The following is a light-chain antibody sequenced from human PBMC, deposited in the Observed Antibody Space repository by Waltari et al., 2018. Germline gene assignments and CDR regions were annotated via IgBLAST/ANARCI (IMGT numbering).Light chain of an antibody. J-gene: IGLJ2*01. V-gene: IGLV2-8*01. Sequence: QSALTQPPSASGSPRQSVTISCTGTSSDVGGYNYVPWYQQHPGNAPKLLIYEVNKRPSGVPDRLSGSKSGSTASLTVSGLQAEDEAHYYCSSYAGSNIVVFGGGTKLTVL. CDR2: EVN. CDR3: SSYAGSNIVV. CDR1: SSDVGGYNY.